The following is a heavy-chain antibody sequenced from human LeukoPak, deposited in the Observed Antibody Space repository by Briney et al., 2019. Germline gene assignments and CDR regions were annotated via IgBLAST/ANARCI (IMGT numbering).Heavy chain of an antibody. CDR2: ISGSGGST. CDR3: TTVTIAVAGTLG. J-gene: IGHJ4*02. D-gene: IGHD6-19*01. Sequence: GGSLRLSCAASGFTFSSYAMSWVRQAPGKGLEWVSAISGSGGSTYYADSVKGRFTISRDNSKNTLYLQMNSLRAEDTAVYYCTTVTIAVAGTLGWGQGTLVTVSS. CDR1: GFTFSSYA. V-gene: IGHV3-23*01.